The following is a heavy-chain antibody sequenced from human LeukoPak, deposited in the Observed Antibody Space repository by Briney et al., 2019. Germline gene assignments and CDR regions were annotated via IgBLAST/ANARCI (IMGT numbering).Heavy chain of an antibody. D-gene: IGHD2-8*01. J-gene: IGHJ1*01. V-gene: IGHV1-2*02. CDR1: GYTFTGYY. Sequence: ASVKVSCKASGYTFTGYYVHWVRQAPGQGLEWMGWINPNSGGTNYAQKFQGRVTMTRDTSISTAYMELRSLRSDDTAVYYCARSRINIVLRVSAMQECFQHWGQGTLVTVSS. CDR2: INPNSGGT. CDR3: ARSRINIVLRVSAMQECFQH.